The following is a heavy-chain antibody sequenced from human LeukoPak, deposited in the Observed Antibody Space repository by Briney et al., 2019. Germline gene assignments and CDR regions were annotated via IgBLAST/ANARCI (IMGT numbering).Heavy chain of an antibody. V-gene: IGHV3-7*03. CDR2: INSDGSEG. CDR3: ARLTMIVV. CDR1: GFTFSGFW. D-gene: IGHD3-22*01. Sequence: GGSLRLSCAVSGFTFSGFWMSWSRQAPGKGLEWVASINSDGSEGYYADVVKGRFTISRDNAKNSLYLQINSLRAEDTAVYYCARLTMIVVWGQGTLVTVSS. J-gene: IGHJ4*02.